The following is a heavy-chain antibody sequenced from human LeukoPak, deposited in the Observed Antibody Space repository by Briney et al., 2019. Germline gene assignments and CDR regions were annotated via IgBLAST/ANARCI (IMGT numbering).Heavy chain of an antibody. D-gene: IGHD3-3*01. CDR1: GGSIISDY. Sequence: PSETLSLTCTVSGGSIISDYWGWIRQPPGRGLEWVGYTSDSGSTNHNPSLRSRVTMSLDTSKNQFSLNLNSVTTADTAVYYCARDHSRSGYYDYWGQGTLVTVSS. J-gene: IGHJ4*02. V-gene: IGHV4-59*01. CDR2: TSDSGST. CDR3: ARDHSRSGYYDY.